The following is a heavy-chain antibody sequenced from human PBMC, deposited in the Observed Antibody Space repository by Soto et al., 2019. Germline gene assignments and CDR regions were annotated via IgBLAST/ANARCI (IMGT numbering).Heavy chain of an antibody. J-gene: IGHJ4*02. CDR2: ISYDGSNK. CDR1: GFTFSSYG. V-gene: IGHV3-30*18. D-gene: IGHD6-25*01. CDR3: AKDKAAAATF. Sequence: GGSLRLSCAASGFTFSSYGMHWVRQAPGKGLEWVAVISYDGSNKYYADSVKGRFTISRDNSKNTLYLQMNSLRAEDTAVYYCAKDKAAAATFWGQGTLLTVSS.